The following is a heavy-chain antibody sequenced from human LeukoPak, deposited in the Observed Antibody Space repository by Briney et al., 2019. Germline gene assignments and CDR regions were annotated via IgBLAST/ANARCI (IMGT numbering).Heavy chain of an antibody. J-gene: IGHJ5*02. CDR2: IKPDGSQI. Sequence: GGSLRLPCAASGFTFSSYWMTWVRQAPGKGLEWVANIKPDGSQIYYVDSVKGRFTLSRDNAKNSLYLQMNSLRAEDTALYYCARERNSGWGTAFDPWGQGTLVTVSS. D-gene: IGHD6-19*01. CDR1: GFTFSSYW. V-gene: IGHV3-7*03. CDR3: ARERNSGWGTAFDP.